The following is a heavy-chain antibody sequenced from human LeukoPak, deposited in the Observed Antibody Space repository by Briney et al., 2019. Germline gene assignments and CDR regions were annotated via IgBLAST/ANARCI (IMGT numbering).Heavy chain of an antibody. CDR3: ARVLLFRYEGGYSSSWRGYNNWFDP. Sequence: SQTLSLTCAISGDSVSSDSAAWNWIRQSPSRGLEWLGRTYYRSKWYNDYAVSVKSRITINPDTSKNQFSLQLNSVTPEDTVVYYCARVLLFRYEGGYSSSWRGYNNWFDPWGQGTLVTVSS. CDR2: TYYRSKWYN. CDR1: GDSVSSDSAA. D-gene: IGHD6-13*01. V-gene: IGHV6-1*01. J-gene: IGHJ5*02.